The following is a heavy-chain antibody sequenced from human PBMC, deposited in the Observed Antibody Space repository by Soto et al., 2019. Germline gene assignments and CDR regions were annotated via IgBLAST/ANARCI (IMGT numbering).Heavy chain of an antibody. CDR2: LRSKGHNYAT. J-gene: IGHJ5*02. D-gene: IGHD3-10*01. CDR1: GFAFSGSA. CDR3: TRDRFSYYYSGILWFGP. V-gene: IGHV3-73*02. Sequence: EVQLVESGGGLVQPGGSLKLSCAASGFAFSGSAMYWVHQASGKGPEWVGRLRSKGHNYATEYAASVKGRFTISRDDSRSTAYPKMNSLQTEDTAVYYFTRDRFSYYYSGILWFGPWGQGTLVTVSS.